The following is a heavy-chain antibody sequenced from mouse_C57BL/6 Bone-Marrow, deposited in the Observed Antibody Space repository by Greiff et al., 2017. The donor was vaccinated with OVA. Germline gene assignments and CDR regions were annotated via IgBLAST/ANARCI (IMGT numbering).Heavy chain of an antibody. Sequence: VQLQQSGPELVKPGASVKISCTASGYSFTGYYMNWVKQSPEKSLEWIGEINPSTGGTTYNQKFKAKATLTVDKSSSTAYMQLKSLTSEDSAVYYCARRGGYFDYWGQGTTLTVSS. CDR1: GYSFTGYY. CDR2: INPSTGGT. V-gene: IGHV1-42*01. CDR3: ARRGGYFDY. J-gene: IGHJ2*01.